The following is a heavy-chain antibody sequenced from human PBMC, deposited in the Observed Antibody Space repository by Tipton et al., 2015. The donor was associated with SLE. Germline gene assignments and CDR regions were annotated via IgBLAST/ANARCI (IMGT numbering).Heavy chain of an antibody. CDR2: IYTSGST. Sequence: CTVSGGSISSGSYYWSWIRQPAGKGLEWIGRIYTSGSTNYNPSLKSRVTISVDTSKNQFSLKLSSVTAADTAVHYCARGFLEWLFDDAFDIWGQGTMVTVSS. D-gene: IGHD3-3*01. V-gene: IGHV4-61*02. CDR1: GGSISSGSYY. J-gene: IGHJ3*02. CDR3: ARGFLEWLFDDAFDI.